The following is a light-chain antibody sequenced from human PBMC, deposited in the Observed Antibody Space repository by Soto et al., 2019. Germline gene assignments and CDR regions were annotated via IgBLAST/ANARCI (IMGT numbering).Light chain of an antibody. CDR3: QQYGDSPGT. Sequence: EILLTQSPATLSVSPGERATLYCRASQSVSNNLAWYQQKPGQAPRLLIQGASTRATGIPDRFSGSGSGTDFTLTFSRLEPEDFAVYYCQQYGDSPGTFGPGTKVDIK. V-gene: IGKV3-20*01. CDR2: GAS. J-gene: IGKJ3*01. CDR1: QSVSNN.